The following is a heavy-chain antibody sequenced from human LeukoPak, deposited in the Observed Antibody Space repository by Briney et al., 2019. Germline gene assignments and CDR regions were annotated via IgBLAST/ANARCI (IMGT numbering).Heavy chain of an antibody. CDR1: GFTFSSYS. CDR2: ISSSSSYI. CDR3: ARDWWYYYDSSGYYIDY. Sequence: GGSLRLSCAASGFTFSSYSMNWVRQAPGKGLEWVSSISSSSSYIYYADSVKGRFTISRDNAKNSLYLQTNSLRAEDTAVYYCARDWWYYYDSSGYYIDYWGQGTLVTVSS. D-gene: IGHD3-22*01. V-gene: IGHV3-21*01. J-gene: IGHJ4*02.